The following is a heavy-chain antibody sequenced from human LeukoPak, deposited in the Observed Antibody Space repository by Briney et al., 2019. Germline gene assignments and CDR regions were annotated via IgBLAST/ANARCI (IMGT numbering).Heavy chain of an antibody. J-gene: IGHJ4*02. CDR3: ATVNGYDYHFDY. Sequence: ASVKVSCKASGGTFSSYAISWVRQAPGQGLEWMGWIKPNSGGTNYAQKFQGRLTMTRDTSINTGYMELSRLRSDDTAVYYCATVNGYDYHFDYWGQGTLVTVSS. CDR1: GGTFSSYA. CDR2: IKPNSGGT. D-gene: IGHD5-12*01. V-gene: IGHV1-2*02.